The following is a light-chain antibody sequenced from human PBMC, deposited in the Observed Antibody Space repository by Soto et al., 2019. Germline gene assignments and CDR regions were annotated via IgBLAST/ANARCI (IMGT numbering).Light chain of an antibody. V-gene: IGLV2-14*01. CDR2: DVR. Sequence: QSALTQPASVSGSPGQSITISCTGTSSDVGGYNYVSWYQQHPGKAPKLMIYDVRNRPSGVSNRFSGSKSANTASLTISGLQAEDEADYYCSSYTSSSTLVFGGGTQLTVL. CDR1: SSDVGGYNY. CDR3: SSYTSSSTLV. J-gene: IGLJ2*01.